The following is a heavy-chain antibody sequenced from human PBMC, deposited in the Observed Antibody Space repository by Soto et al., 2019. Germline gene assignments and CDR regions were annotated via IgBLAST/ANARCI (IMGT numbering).Heavy chain of an antibody. J-gene: IGHJ4*02. CDR2: INPNSGGT. CDR3: ARSTSGTDDY. D-gene: IGHD1-1*01. CDR1: GGTFSSYA. Sequence: ASVKGSFKASGGTFSSYAINWVRQAPGQGLEWMGWINPNSGGTNYAQKFQGRVTMTRDTSISTAYMELSRLRSDDTAVYYCARSTSGTDDYWGQGTLVTVSS. V-gene: IGHV1-2*02.